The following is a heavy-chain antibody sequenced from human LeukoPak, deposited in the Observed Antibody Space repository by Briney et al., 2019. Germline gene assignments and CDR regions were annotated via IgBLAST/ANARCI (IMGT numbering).Heavy chain of an antibody. J-gene: IGHJ4*02. CDR3: ARDRDYGSGIFDY. D-gene: IGHD3-10*01. CDR2: INPNSGGT. CDR1: GYTFTGYY. V-gene: IGHV1-2*02. Sequence: GASVKVSCKASGYTFTGYYMHWVRKAPGQGLEWMGWINPNSGGTNYAQKFEGRVTMTRDTSISTAYMELNRLRSDDTAVYYCARDRDYGSGIFDYWGQGTLVTVSS.